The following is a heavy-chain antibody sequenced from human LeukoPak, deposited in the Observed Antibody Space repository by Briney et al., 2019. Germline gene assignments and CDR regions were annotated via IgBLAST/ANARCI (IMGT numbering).Heavy chain of an antibody. CDR2: ISSSSSTI. Sequence: GGSLRLSCAASGFTFSSYWMSWVRQAPGKGLEWVSYISSSSSTIYYADSVKGRFTISRDNAKNSLYLQMNSLRAEDTAVYYCARASSGWYYGYWGQGTLVTVSS. V-gene: IGHV3-48*04. CDR1: GFTFSSYW. D-gene: IGHD6-19*01. J-gene: IGHJ4*02. CDR3: ARASSGWYYGY.